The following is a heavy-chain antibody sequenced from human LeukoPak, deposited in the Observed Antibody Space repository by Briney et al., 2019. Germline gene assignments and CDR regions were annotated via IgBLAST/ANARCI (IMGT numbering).Heavy chain of an antibody. V-gene: IGHV4-4*07. CDR3: ARGPYDSSGYYYDYYYYYGMDV. Sequence: SETLSLTCTVSGGSISSHYWSWIRQPAGKGLEWIGRIYTSGSTNYNPSLKSRVTISVDTSKNQFSLKLSSVTAADTAVYYCARGPYDSSGYYYDYYYYYGMDVWGQGTTVTVSS. D-gene: IGHD3-22*01. CDR2: IYTSGST. J-gene: IGHJ6*02. CDR1: GGSISSHY.